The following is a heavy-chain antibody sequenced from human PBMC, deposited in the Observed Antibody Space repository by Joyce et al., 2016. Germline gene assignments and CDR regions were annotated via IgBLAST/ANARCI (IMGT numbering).Heavy chain of an antibody. V-gene: IGHV4-59*01. D-gene: IGHD6-13*01. J-gene: IGHJ4*02. CDR1: GDSIGTYS. CDR3: ARVGSSWSFGY. CDR2: IFDTGST. Sequence: QVQLQESGPGLVKPSETLSLTCTVAGDSIGTYSWNWIRQPPGKGLEGIGYIFDTGSTNYNPSLKSRVTRSVDMSKNQFSLNLNSVTAADTAVYYCARVGSSWSFGYWGQGTLVTVSS.